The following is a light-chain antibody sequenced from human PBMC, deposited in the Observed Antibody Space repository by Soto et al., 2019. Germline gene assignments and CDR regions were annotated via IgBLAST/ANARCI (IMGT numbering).Light chain of an antibody. J-gene: IGKJ3*01. CDR1: QSIKNW. CDR2: KAS. CDR3: QQYNSYSQFT. V-gene: IGKV1-5*03. Sequence: DIQMTQSPSTLSASVGDRVTITCRASQSIKNWLAWYQQTPGEAPKLLIYKASTLESGVPSRFSGSGSGTEFTLTISCLQPDDVATYYCQQYNSYSQFTFGPGTKVDIK.